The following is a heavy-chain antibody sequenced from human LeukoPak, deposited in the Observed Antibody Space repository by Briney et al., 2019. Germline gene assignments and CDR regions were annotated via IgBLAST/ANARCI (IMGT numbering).Heavy chain of an antibody. D-gene: IGHD2-15*01. CDR1: GFTFSSYA. J-gene: IGHJ3*02. Sequence: GRSLRLSCAASGFTFSSYAMHWVPQAPGKGLEWVAVISYDGSNKYYADSVKGRFTISRDNSKNTLYLQMNSLRAEDTAVYYCARRGATLGFDAFDIWGQGTMVTVPS. V-gene: IGHV3-30*01. CDR2: ISYDGSNK. CDR3: ARRGATLGFDAFDI.